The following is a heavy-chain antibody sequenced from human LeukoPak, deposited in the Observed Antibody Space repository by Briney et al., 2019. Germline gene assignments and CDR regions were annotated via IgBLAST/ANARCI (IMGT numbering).Heavy chain of an antibody. CDR2: ISSSSSYI. CDR1: EFTFSSYS. J-gene: IGHJ4*02. D-gene: IGHD1-1*01. V-gene: IGHV3-21*01. CDR3: ARVLNWYENRGFDY. Sequence: NPGGSLRLSCAASEFTFSSYSMNWVRQAPGKGLEWVSSISSSSSYIYYADSVKGRFTISRDNAKNSLYLQMNSLRAEDTAVYYCARVLNWYENRGFDYWGQGTLVTVSS.